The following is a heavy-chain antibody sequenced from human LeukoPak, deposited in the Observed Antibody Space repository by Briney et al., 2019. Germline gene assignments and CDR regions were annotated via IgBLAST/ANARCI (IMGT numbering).Heavy chain of an antibody. CDR1: GFTFSDYY. Sequence: GGSLRLSCAASGFTFSDYYMSWVRHAPGKGLEWVSGINWNGGSTGYADSVKGRFTISRDNAKNSLYLQMNSLRAEDTALYYCARFRGYCSGGSCYDDYAFDIWGQGTMVTVSS. CDR2: INWNGGST. V-gene: IGHV3-20*04. CDR3: ARFRGYCSGGSCYDDYAFDI. J-gene: IGHJ3*02. D-gene: IGHD2-15*01.